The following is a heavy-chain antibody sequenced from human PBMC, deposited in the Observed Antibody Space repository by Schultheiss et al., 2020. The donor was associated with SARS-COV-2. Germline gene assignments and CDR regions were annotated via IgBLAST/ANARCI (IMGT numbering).Heavy chain of an antibody. Sequence: ASVKVSCKASGYTFTTYAIHWVRQAPGQGLEWMGWINAGNGKTESSQRLQGRVTITRDTSASTVYLELSSLRSEDTAVYYCARNHRVILPSLDWALRWLDFWGQGSLVTGSS. J-gene: IGHJ4*02. CDR2: INAGNGKT. CDR1: GYTFTTYA. D-gene: IGHD3/OR15-3a*01. CDR3: ARNHRVILPSLDWALRWLDF. V-gene: IGHV1-3*01.